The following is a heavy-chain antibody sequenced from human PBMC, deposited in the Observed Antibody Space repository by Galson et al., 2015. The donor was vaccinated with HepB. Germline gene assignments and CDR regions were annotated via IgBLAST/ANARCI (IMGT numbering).Heavy chain of an antibody. CDR2: INPGSGGT. J-gene: IGHJ1*01. D-gene: IGHD3-10*01. Sequence: SVKVSCKASGGTFSRFAVNWVRQAPGQGLEWMGWINPGSGGTDSAHQFQGRVIMTRDTSTSTTTAYMELTRLTSDDTAVYYCARGPFFGELTRILVLQHWGQGTLVTVSS. CDR1: GGTFSRFA. CDR3: ARGPFFGELTRILVLQH. V-gene: IGHV1-2*02.